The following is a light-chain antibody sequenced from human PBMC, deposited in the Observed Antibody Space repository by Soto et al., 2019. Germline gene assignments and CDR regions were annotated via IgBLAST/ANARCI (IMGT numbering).Light chain of an antibody. CDR3: QQYSGYPLT. J-gene: IGKJ4*01. CDR1: QSISML. V-gene: IGKV1-5*01. CDR2: DAS. Sequence: DIQMTQSPSTLSASVGDSVTIACRASQSISMLLAWYQRKPGKAPKLLIYDASILETGVPSRFSGSGSGTEFTLTINSLQPDDFADYYCQQYSGYPLTFGGGTKVQI.